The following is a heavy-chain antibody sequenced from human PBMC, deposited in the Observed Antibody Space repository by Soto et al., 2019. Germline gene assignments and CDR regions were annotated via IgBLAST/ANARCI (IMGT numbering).Heavy chain of an antibody. CDR3: AREEVGYCSGGSCSPVSDY. D-gene: IGHD2-15*01. CDR1: GGTFSSYA. J-gene: IGHJ4*02. V-gene: IGHV1-69*06. Sequence: QVQLVQSGAEVKKPGSSVKVSCKASGGTFSSYAISWVRQAPGQGLEWMGGIIPIFGTANYAQKFQGRVTITADKSTSTAYVELSSLRSEDTAVYYCAREEVGYCSGGSCSPVSDYWGQGTLVTVSS. CDR2: IIPIFGTA.